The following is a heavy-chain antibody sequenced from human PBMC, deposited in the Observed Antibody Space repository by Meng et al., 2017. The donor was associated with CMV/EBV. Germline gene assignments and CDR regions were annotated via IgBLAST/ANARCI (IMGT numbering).Heavy chain of an antibody. Sequence: SETLSLTCTVSGGSISSGGYYWSWIRQHPGKGLEWIGYIYYSGSTYYNPSLKSRVTISVDTSKNQFSLKLSSVTAADTAVYYCARVIGSGHLPISWGQGTLVTVSS. D-gene: IGHD2-15*01. V-gene: IGHV4-31*03. CDR3: ARVIGSGHLPIS. J-gene: IGHJ4*02. CDR2: IYYSGST. CDR1: GGSISSGGYY.